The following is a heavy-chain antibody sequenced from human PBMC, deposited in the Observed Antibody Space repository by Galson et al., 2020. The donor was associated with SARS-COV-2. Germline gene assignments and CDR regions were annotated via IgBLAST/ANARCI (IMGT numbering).Heavy chain of an antibody. CDR1: GGSMSDYY. CDR3: ARLSSSWYEGFDY. J-gene: IGHJ4*02. CDR2: IYHSGST. Sequence: ASETLSLTCSVSGGSMSDYYWTWIRQPPGMGPEYIGYIYHSGSTNYNPSLKSRVTMSIDASKKQFSLKVRSLTAADTAVYYCARLSSSWYEGFDYWGRGTLVSVSS. V-gene: IGHV4-59*01. D-gene: IGHD6-13*01.